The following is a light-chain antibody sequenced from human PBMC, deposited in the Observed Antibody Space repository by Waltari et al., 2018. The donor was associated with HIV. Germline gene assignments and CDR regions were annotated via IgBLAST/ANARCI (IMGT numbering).Light chain of an antibody. CDR1: QGISSW. J-gene: IGKJ1*01. V-gene: IGKV1-12*01. CDR2: GAS. Sequence: DIQMTQSLSSVTASVGDRVTITCRASQGISSWLAWYQQKPGKAPKLLIYGASNLHTGVPARFSGSGSGTDFTLTISSLQPEDFATYYCHQANSLLPMPFGQGTKVDIK. CDR3: HQANSLLPMP.